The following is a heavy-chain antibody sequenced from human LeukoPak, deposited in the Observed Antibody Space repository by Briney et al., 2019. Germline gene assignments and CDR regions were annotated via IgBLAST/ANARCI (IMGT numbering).Heavy chain of an antibody. D-gene: IGHD6-19*01. CDR3: ARGQWLAELSLDY. Sequence: SETLSLTCTVSGGSINSYYWSWIRQPPGKGLEWIGYVYYSGGTNYNPSLKSRVTMSVNTSKNQFSLKLSSVTAAGTAVFYCARGQWLAELSLDYWGQGTLVTVSS. V-gene: IGHV4-59*01. CDR2: VYYSGGT. J-gene: IGHJ4*02. CDR1: GGSINSYY.